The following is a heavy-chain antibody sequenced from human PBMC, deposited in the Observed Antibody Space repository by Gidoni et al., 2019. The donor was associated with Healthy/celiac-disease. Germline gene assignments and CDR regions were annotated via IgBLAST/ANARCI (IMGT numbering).Heavy chain of an antibody. V-gene: IGHV4-39*01. CDR1: GGSISSSSYY. J-gene: IGHJ3*02. D-gene: IGHD4-17*01. CDR2: IYYSGST. CDR3: ATLSTGGGAFDI. Sequence: QLQLQESGPGLVKPSETLSLTCTVSGGSISSSSYYWGWIRQPPGKGLEWIGSIYYSGSTYYNPSLKSRVTISVDTSKNQFSLKLSSVTAADTAVYYCATLSTGGGAFDIWGQGTMVTVSS.